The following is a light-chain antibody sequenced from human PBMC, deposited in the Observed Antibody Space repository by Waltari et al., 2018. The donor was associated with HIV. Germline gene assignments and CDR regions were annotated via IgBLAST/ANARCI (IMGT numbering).Light chain of an antibody. Sequence: QSVLTQPPSVSDAPRQRVTISCSGSNSNIGNNAVNWYQHHPGKAPKLLIYYDDLLPSGVSDRFSGSKSGTSASLAISGLQSEDDADYYCAAWDDSLNGYVFGTGTKVTVL. J-gene: IGLJ1*01. CDR2: YDD. CDR1: NSNIGNNA. CDR3: AAWDDSLNGYV. V-gene: IGLV1-36*01.